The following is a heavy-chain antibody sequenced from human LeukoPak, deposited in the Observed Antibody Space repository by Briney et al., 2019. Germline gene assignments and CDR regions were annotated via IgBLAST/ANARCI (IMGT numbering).Heavy chain of an antibody. CDR2: IKQDGSEK. Sequence: PGGSLRLSCAASGFTFSSYSMNWVRQAPGKGLEWVANIKQDGSEKYYVDSVKGRFTISRDNAKNSLYLQMNSLRAEDTAVYYCAGDLYRIVVVPHYFDYWGQGTLVAVSS. D-gene: IGHD3-22*01. V-gene: IGHV3-7*01. J-gene: IGHJ4*02. CDR3: AGDLYRIVVVPHYFDY. CDR1: GFTFSSYS.